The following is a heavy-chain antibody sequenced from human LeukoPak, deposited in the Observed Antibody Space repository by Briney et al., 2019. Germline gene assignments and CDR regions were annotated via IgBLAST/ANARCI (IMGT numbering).Heavy chain of an antibody. CDR1: GGSISAYY. CDR2: IHYSGTT. CDR3: ARDRWFDP. V-gene: IGHV4-59*12. Sequence: SETLSLTCTVSGGSISAYYWSWIGQPPGKGLEWIGSIHYSGTTNYNPSLRSRVTISVDTSKNQFSLRLTSVTAADTAVYYCARDRWFDPWGQGTLVTVSS. J-gene: IGHJ5*02.